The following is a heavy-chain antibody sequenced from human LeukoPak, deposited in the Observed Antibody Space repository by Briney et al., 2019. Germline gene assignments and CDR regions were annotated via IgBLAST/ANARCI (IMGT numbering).Heavy chain of an antibody. V-gene: IGHV3-23*01. J-gene: IGHJ4*02. D-gene: IGHD2-2*01. CDR1: GFTFSSYA. CDR2: ISGSGGST. CDR3: AKVGRYCSSTSCPFDY. Sequence: GRCLRLSWAASGFTFSSYAISCVRQAPRNWMEWVSAISGSGGSTSSADPVKGRFTISRDNSKNTLYLQMSSLRAEETAVYYCAKVGRYCSSTSCPFDYWGQGTLVTVSS.